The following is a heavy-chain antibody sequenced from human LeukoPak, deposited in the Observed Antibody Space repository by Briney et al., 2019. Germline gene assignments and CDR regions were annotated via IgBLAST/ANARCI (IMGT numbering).Heavy chain of an antibody. CDR1: GGTLSSYA. Sequence: GASVKVSCKASGGTLSSYAISWVRQAPGQGLEWMGRIIPILGIANYAQKFQGRVTITADKSTSTAYMELNSLRSEDTAVYYCASGAYSNPPADWFDPWGQGTLVTVSS. V-gene: IGHV1-69*04. CDR2: IIPILGIA. CDR3: ASGAYSNPPADWFDP. J-gene: IGHJ5*02. D-gene: IGHD6-13*01.